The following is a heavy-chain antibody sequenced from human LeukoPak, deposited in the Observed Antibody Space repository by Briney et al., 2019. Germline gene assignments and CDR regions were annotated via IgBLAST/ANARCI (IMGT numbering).Heavy chain of an antibody. D-gene: IGHD3-22*01. J-gene: IGHJ4*02. CDR1: GFTFSTYA. V-gene: IGHV3-33*01. CDR3: ARSYYYDTSGYYSVY. Sequence: GGSLRLSCAASGFTFSTYAMHWVRQAPGKGLEWVAVIWSDGGNKYYVDSVKGRFTISRDNSKNTLYLQMNSLRAEDTAVYYCARSYYYDTSGYYSVYWGQGTLVTVSS. CDR2: IWSDGGNK.